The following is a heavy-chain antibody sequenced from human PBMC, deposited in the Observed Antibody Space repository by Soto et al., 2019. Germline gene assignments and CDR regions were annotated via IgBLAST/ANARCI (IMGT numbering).Heavy chain of an antibody. Sequence: PGGSLRLSCAASGFTFSRYAMIWVRQAPGKGLEWVSAISGSGGSTYYADSENGRFTISRDHSKNTRYLQINSLRAAATAVYYCAPDLRGWELLNYYHYGKDVWGQGTTVAVAS. CDR1: GFTFSRYA. CDR2: ISGSGGST. CDR3: APDLRGWELLNYYHYGKDV. V-gene: IGHV3-23*01. D-gene: IGHD1-26*01. J-gene: IGHJ6*02.